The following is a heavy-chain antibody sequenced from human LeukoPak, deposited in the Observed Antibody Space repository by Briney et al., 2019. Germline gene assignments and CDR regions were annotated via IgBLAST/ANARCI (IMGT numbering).Heavy chain of an antibody. D-gene: IGHD2-21*02. CDR3: VRDPGVTNWFDP. J-gene: IGHJ5*02. Sequence: GASVKVSCKASGYTFTGHSIHWVRQAPGQGLEWMGWVSPKSGGTKYAQKFQGRVTMTRDTSISTAYMELTSLRSDDTAVYYCVRDPGVTNWFDPWGQGTLVTVSS. V-gene: IGHV1-2*02. CDR1: GYTFTGHS. CDR2: VSPKSGGT.